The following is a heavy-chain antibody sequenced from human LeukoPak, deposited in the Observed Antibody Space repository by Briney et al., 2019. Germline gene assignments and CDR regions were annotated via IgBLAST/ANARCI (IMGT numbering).Heavy chain of an antibody. Sequence: PGGSLRLSCAASGFTFSIYWIHWVRQAPGKGLVWVSRIYSDATYYADSVKGRFTISRDNAKNTLYLQMNSLRAEDTAVYYCARESYYNSGYEYGGGFDYWGQGTLVTVSS. CDR2: IYSDAT. V-gene: IGHV3-74*01. CDR3: ARESYYNSGYEYGGGFDY. D-gene: IGHD3-22*01. CDR1: GFTFSIYW. J-gene: IGHJ4*02.